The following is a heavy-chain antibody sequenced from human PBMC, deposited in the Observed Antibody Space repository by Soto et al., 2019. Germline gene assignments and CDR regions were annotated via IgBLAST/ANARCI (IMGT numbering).Heavy chain of an antibody. D-gene: IGHD3-9*01. CDR1: GLPYSDYY. J-gene: IGHJ4*02. CDR2: ISSSSSDT. Sequence: QVQLVESGGDLVKPGGSLRLSCAASGLPYSDYYMSWIRQAPGKGLEWVSSISSSSSDTNYAQSVKGRFTISRDNAKNSLHLQMNSLRAEDTAVYYCARRRPTGYYNYLGQGTLVTVSA. V-gene: IGHV3-11*05. CDR3: ARRRPTGYYNY.